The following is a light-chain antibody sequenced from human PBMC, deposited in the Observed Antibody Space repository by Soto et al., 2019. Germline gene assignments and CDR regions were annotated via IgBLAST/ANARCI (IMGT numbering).Light chain of an antibody. CDR1: QSVSSDY. V-gene: IGKV3-20*01. CDR3: QQYGSSPLT. J-gene: IGKJ4*01. Sequence: EIVLTQSPGTLSLSPGERATLSCRASQSVSSDYLAWYQQKPGQTPKVLIYRASSRATDIPDRFSVSGSGTDFTLTISRLEPEEFAVYYCQQYGSSPLTFGGGTKVEIK. CDR2: RAS.